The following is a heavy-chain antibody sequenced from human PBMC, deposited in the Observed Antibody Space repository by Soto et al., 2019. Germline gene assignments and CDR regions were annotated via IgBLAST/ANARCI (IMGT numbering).Heavy chain of an antibody. CDR2: IWYDGSNK. CDR3: AREPYGDYVVTAFDI. Sequence: GGSLRLSCAASGFTFSSYGMHWVRQAPGKGLEWVAVIWYDGSNKYYADSVKGRFTISRDNSKNTLYLQMNSLRAEDTAVYYCAREPYGDYVVTAFDIWGQGTMVTVSS. V-gene: IGHV3-33*01. D-gene: IGHD4-17*01. J-gene: IGHJ3*02. CDR1: GFTFSSYG.